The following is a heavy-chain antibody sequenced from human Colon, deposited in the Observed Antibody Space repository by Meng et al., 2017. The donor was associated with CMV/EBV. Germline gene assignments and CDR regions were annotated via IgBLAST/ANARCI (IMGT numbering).Heavy chain of an antibody. CDR1: GFTFSSYA. CDR2: ISGSGDST. D-gene: IGHD6-19*01. V-gene: IGHV3-23*01. J-gene: IGHJ5*02. CDR3: AKDRPGYSSGWYWDNWFDP. Sequence: GGSLRLSCAASGFTFSSYAMSWVRQAPGKGLEWVSAISGSGDSTYYADSVKGRFTISRDNSKNTLYLQMNSLRAEDTAVYYCAKDRPGYSSGWYWDNWFDPWGQGTLVTVSS.